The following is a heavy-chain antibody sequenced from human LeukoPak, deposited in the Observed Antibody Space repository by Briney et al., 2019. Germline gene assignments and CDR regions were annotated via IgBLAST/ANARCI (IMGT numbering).Heavy chain of an antibody. D-gene: IGHD5-24*01. CDR1: GHIDIDYG. CDR3: AIHRSGHNYHFDF. Sequence: ASVKLSCKPSGHIDIDYGINWVRQAAGQGLEWIGWVSTHNGARNYAETFQERVTLTTDTSTATTFMELRGLKSDDTAVYYCAIHRSGHNYHFDFWGQGTLVTVSS. V-gene: IGHV1-18*01. CDR2: VSTHNGAR. J-gene: IGHJ4*02.